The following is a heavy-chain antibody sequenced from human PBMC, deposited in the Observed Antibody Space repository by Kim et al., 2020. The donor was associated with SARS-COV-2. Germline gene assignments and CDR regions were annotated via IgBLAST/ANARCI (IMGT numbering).Heavy chain of an antibody. V-gene: IGHV3-9*01. J-gene: IGHJ5*02. CDR1: GFTFDNYA. D-gene: IGHD6-19*01. Sequence: GGSLRLSCVASGFTFDNYAMHWVRQAPGKGLEWVSGIGWNSGSIGYAASVKGRFTISRDNAKNSLYLQVNSLRPEDTALYYCVKDSGGIAVASTPRKFYNWFDPWGQGTMVTVSS. CDR2: IGWNSGSI. CDR3: VKDSGGIAVASTPRKFYNWFDP.